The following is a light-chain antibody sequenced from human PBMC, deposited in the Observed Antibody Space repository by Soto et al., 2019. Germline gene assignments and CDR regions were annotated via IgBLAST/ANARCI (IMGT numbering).Light chain of an antibody. CDR3: SSYTSSSVV. J-gene: IGLJ2*01. CDR1: SSDVGGYNY. Sequence: QSALTQPASVSGSPGQSITISCTGTSSDVGGYNYVSWYQQNPGKAPKLMIYDVSNRPSGVSNRFSGSKSGNTASLTISGLQAEDEADYYCSSYTSSSVVFGGGTKVTFL. CDR2: DVS. V-gene: IGLV2-14*01.